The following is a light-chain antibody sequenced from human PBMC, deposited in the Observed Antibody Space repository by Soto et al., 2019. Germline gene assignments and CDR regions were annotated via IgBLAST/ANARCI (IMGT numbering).Light chain of an antibody. CDR1: QSVSAS. CDR3: QQYGSSPPIT. V-gene: IGKV3-20*01. J-gene: IGKJ5*01. CDR2: GAS. Sequence: ELVLTQNPATLAVYRGEGVTLCCGASQSVSASLAWYQQKPGQAPRLLIYGASSRATGIPDRFSGSGSGTDFTLTSSRLEPEGFAVYYCQQYGSSPPITFGQGTRLEIK.